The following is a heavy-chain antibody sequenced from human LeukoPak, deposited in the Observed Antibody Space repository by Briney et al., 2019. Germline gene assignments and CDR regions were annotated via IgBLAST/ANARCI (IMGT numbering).Heavy chain of an antibody. CDR3: AREYGSGSYFPYFDY. V-gene: IGHV1-69*13. CDR2: IIPIFGTA. Sequence: SVKVSCKASGGTFSSYAISWVRQAPGQGLEWMGGIIPIFGTANYAQKFQGRVTITAGESTSTAYMELSSLRSEDTAVYYCAREYGSGSYFPYFDYWGQGTLVTVSS. J-gene: IGHJ4*02. D-gene: IGHD3-10*01. CDR1: GGTFSSYA.